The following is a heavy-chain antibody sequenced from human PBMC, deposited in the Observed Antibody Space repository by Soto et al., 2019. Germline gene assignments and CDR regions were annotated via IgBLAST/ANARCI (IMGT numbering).Heavy chain of an antibody. CDR1: GYSFTDYY. CDR3: ARGLEPTSREDFQH. CDR2: VNPNSGGT. V-gene: IGHV1-2*02. D-gene: IGHD1-1*01. J-gene: IGHJ1*01. Sequence: QVQLVQSGAEVKKPGASLKVSCKASGYSFTDYYMHWVRQAPGQGLEWMGWVNPNSGGTNYAQKLQGRVNMTRDTAISKAYMELSGLRSDDTAVYYGARGLEPTSREDFQHWGQGTLVTASS.